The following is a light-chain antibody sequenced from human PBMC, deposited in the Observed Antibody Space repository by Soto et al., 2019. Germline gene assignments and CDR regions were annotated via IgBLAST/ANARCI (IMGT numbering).Light chain of an antibody. J-gene: IGKJ4*01. V-gene: IGKV1-27*01. CDR2: TAS. Sequence: DIQMTQSPSSLSASIGDRVTITCRASQGIRNYLAWYQQKPGKIPKLLIYTASTLQSGVPSRFSGSGSGTDFTLTISSLQPEDGAVYYCQKYDSVPFTFGGGTKVEIK. CDR3: QKYDSVPFT. CDR1: QGIRNY.